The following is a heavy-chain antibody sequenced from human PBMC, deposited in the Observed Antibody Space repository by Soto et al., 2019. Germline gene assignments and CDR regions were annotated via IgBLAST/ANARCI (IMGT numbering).Heavy chain of an antibody. CDR1: GFTFSSYS. V-gene: IGHV3-48*02. Sequence: GGSLRLSCAASGFTFSSYSMNWVRQAPGKGLEWVSYISSSSSTIYYADSVKGRFTISRDNAKNSLYLQMNSLRDEDTAVYYCARVGRMVRGVISWAFDIWGQGTMDTVSS. D-gene: IGHD3-10*01. CDR2: ISSSSSTI. CDR3: ARVGRMVRGVISWAFDI. J-gene: IGHJ3*02.